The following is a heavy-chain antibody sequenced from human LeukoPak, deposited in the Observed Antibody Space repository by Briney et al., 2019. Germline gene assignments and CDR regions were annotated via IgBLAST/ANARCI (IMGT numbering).Heavy chain of an antibody. Sequence: ASVKVSCKASGYTFTGYYIHWVRQAPGHGLEWMGSINPNGGGTNYPRKFQGRVTMTMDTSITTAYMELTRLTSDDTAVYFCARGYGGNSDYWGQGTLATVSS. D-gene: IGHD4-23*01. CDR2: INPNGGGT. J-gene: IGHJ4*02. CDR1: GYTFTGYY. CDR3: ARGYGGNSDY. V-gene: IGHV1-2*02.